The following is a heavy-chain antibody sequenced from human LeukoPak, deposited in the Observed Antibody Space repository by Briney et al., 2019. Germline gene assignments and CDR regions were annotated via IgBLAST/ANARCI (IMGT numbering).Heavy chain of an antibody. V-gene: IGHV3-7*01. Sequence: SGGSLRLSCAASGFTFSSYWMSWVRQAPGKGLEWVANIKQDGSEKYYVDSVKGRFTISRDNAKNSLYLQMNSLRAEDTAVYYCARDSTYGSGSYNSWGQGTLVTVSS. CDR2: IKQDGSEK. D-gene: IGHD3-10*01. CDR3: ARDSTYGSGSYNS. CDR1: GFTFSSYW. J-gene: IGHJ4*02.